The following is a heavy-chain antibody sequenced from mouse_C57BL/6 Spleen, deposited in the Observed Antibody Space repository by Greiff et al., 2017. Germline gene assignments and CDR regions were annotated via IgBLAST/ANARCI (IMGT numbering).Heavy chain of an antibody. Sequence: VQLKQSGAELVRPGASVKLSCTASGFNIKDYYMHWVKQRPEQGLEWIGRFDPEDGDTEYAPKFQGKATMTAETSSNTAYLQLSSLTSEDTAVYYCTHYGSSYYWYFDVWGTGTTVTVSS. CDR3: THYGSSYYWYFDV. D-gene: IGHD1-1*01. CDR2: FDPEDGDT. CDR1: GFNIKDYY. J-gene: IGHJ1*03. V-gene: IGHV14-1*01.